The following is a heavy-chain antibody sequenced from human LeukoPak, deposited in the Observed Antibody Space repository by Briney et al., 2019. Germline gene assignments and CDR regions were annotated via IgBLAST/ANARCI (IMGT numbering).Heavy chain of an antibody. CDR3: ARGIDSTYYYGMDV. Sequence: SETLSLTCAVYGGSFSGYYWSWIRQPPGKGLEWIGYIYYSGSTTYNPSLKSRVTISVDTSKNQFSLKVSSVTAADTAVYYCARGIDSTYYYGMDVWGQGTTVTVSS. CDR1: GGSFSGYY. D-gene: IGHD4-11*01. CDR2: IYYSGST. J-gene: IGHJ6*02. V-gene: IGHV4-59*01.